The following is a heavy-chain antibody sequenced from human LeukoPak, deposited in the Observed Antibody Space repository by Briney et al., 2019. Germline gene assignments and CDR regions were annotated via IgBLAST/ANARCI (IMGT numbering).Heavy chain of an antibody. Sequence: SETLSLTCTVSNYSISSGYYWGWIRQPPGKGLEWIGTVYHTGSTYYNPSLKSRVTISVDTSKNQFSLKLISVTATDTAVYYCARASTWGDWGQGTLVTVSS. CDR1: NYSISSGYY. V-gene: IGHV4-38-2*02. CDR2: VYHTGST. J-gene: IGHJ4*02. CDR3: ARASTWGD. D-gene: IGHD3-16*01.